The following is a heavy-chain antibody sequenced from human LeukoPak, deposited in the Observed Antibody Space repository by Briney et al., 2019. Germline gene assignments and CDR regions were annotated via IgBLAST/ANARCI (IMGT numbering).Heavy chain of an antibody. D-gene: IGHD2-21*01. CDR2: ISGSGEST. J-gene: IGHJ4*02. Sequence: AGGSLRLSCAASGFTFSSYSMRWVRQAPGKGLEWVSGISGSGESTYYADSVKGRFTIFRDNPKNTLYLQMNSLRAEDTALYYCAKGGDSGACNDYWGQGTLVTVSS. CDR3: AKGGDSGACNDY. V-gene: IGHV3-23*01. CDR1: GFTFSSYS.